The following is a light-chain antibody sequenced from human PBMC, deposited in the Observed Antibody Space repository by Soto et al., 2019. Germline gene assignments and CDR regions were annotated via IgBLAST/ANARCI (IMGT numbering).Light chain of an antibody. Sequence: ILLTPSPATLALSPGERATLSCRASQSVSSYLLWYQQKPGQAPRLLIYDASNRATGIPARFSGSGSETDFTLTISSLEPEDFEVDYCQHRMNWPLTFGQGTRLEIK. V-gene: IGKV3-11*01. CDR1: QSVSSY. CDR2: DAS. J-gene: IGKJ5*01. CDR3: QHRMNWPLT.